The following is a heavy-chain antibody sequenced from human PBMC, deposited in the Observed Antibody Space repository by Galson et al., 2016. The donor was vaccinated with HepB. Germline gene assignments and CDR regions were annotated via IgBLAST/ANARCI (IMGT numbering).Heavy chain of an antibody. D-gene: IGHD4-17*01. CDR2: ISWNSDDI. J-gene: IGHJ4*02. Sequence: SLRLSCAASGFTFGDYAMHWVRQSPARGLEWVSGISWNSDDIAYAESVKGRFTISRDNSQNSLYLQMNGLRADDTAFYYCTRGTTVTLTPHYFDSWGQGSLVTVSS. CDR3: TRGTTVTLTPHYFDS. CDR1: GFTFGDYA. V-gene: IGHV3-9*01.